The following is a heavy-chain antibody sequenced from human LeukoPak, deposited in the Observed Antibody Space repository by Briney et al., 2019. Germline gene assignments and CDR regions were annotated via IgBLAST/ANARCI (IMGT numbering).Heavy chain of an antibody. CDR1: TSTFTDYY. CDR3: ARGTYGDYFDS. CDR2: IDPRTGAA. V-gene: IGHV1-2*02. J-gene: IGHJ4*02. Sequence: ASVKVSCKASTSTFTDYYIHWVRQAPGRGLEWMGWIDPRTGAANDPQKFQDRLTMTRDASITTAYMELSRLSSDDTAIYYCARGTYGDYFDSWGQGTLVTVSS. D-gene: IGHD3-10*01.